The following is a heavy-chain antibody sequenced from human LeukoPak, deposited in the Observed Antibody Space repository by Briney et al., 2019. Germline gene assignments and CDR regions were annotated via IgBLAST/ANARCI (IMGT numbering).Heavy chain of an antibody. V-gene: IGHV5-51*01. CDR1: GYSFTNYW. Sequence: ESLKISCKGSGYSFTNYWIAWVRQLPGKGLEWMAIIYPSDSDTRYSPSFQGQVTISADKSISTAYLQWSSLKASDTAMYYCARLAYYYDSSGYLDYWGQGTLVTVSS. CDR2: IYPSDSDT. J-gene: IGHJ4*02. D-gene: IGHD3-22*01. CDR3: ARLAYYYDSSGYLDY.